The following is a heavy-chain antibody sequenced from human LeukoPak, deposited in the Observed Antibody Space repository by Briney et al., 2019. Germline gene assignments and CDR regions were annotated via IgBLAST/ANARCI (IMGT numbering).Heavy chain of an antibody. J-gene: IGHJ4*02. CDR2: INPNSGGT. D-gene: IGHD2-2*01. Sequence: ASVKVSCKAYGYTFTGYYMHWARQAPGQGLEWMGWINPNSGGTNYAQKFQGRVTMTRDTSISTAYMELSRLRSDDTAVYYCARDVVVPAAEDDYWGQGTLVTVSS. CDR3: ARDVVVPAAEDDY. V-gene: IGHV1-2*02. CDR1: GYTFTGYY.